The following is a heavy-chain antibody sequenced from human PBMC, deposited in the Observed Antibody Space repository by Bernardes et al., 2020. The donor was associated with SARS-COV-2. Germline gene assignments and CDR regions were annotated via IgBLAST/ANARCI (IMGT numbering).Heavy chain of an antibody. CDR3: SRQDEGPHGDSGY. D-gene: IGHD4-17*01. Sequence: SEPLSLTCTVSGGSISNNRYYWGWIRQPPGKGLEWIGTIYYSGTTYSNPSLQSRVTLSVDPSKNQFYLKMSSVIAADTAIYYCSRQDEGPHGDSGYWRQGLLVTDSS. CDR1: GGSISNNRYY. J-gene: IGHJ4*02. CDR2: IYYSGTT. V-gene: IGHV4-39*01.